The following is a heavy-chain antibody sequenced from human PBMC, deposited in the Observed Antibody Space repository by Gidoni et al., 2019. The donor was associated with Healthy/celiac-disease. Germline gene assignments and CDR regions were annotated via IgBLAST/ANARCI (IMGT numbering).Heavy chain of an antibody. CDR1: GFTFRAYY. D-gene: IGHD5-12*01. CDR3: ARARPMGPGGVATMGAFDI. V-gene: IGHV3-11*01. Sequence: QVQLVESGGCLVKPGGSLRLSCPASGFTFRAYYMGWILQAPGKGLAVVSYISSSGSTIYYADSVKGRFTISRDNAKNSLYLQMNSRRAEDTAVYYCARARPMGPGGVATMGAFDIWGQGTMVTVSS. CDR2: ISSSGSTI. J-gene: IGHJ3*02.